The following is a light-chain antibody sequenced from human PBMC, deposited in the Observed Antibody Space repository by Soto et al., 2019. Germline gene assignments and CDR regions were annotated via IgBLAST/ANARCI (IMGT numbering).Light chain of an antibody. CDR3: QEYSAWWT. Sequence: EIVMTQSPATLSVSPGERATLSCRASQSVSSNLAWYQQKPGLAPRLLVYGASTRATGIPARFSGSGSGTEFTLTISSLQSEDSAVYYCQEYSAWWTFGQGTKVEIK. CDR1: QSVSSN. V-gene: IGKV3-15*01. CDR2: GAS. J-gene: IGKJ1*01.